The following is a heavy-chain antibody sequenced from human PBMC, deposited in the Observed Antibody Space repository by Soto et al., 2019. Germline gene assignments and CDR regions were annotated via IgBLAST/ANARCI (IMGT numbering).Heavy chain of an antibody. Sequence: PGGSLRLSCAASGFTFISYSMNWVRQAPGKGLEWVSSISSSSSYIYYADSVKGRFTISRDNAKNSLYLQMNSLRAEDTAVYYCARVDSSWYLHYYGMDVWGQGTTVTVSS. CDR1: GFTFISYS. D-gene: IGHD6-13*01. V-gene: IGHV3-21*01. CDR2: ISSSSSYI. J-gene: IGHJ6*02. CDR3: ARVDSSWYLHYYGMDV.